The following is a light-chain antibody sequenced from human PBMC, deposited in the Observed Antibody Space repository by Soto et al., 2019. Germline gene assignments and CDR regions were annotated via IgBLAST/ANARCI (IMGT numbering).Light chain of an antibody. V-gene: IGLV4-60*03. CDR1: SGHSSYI. Sequence: QPVLTQSSSASASLGSSVKLTCTLSSGHSSYIIAWHQQQPGKAPRYLMKLEGSGSYNKGSGVPDRFSGSSSGADRYLTIPYLRSEDEADYYCETWDSNTRVFGGGTKLTVL. CDR2: LEGSGSY. J-gene: IGLJ2*01. CDR3: ETWDSNTRV.